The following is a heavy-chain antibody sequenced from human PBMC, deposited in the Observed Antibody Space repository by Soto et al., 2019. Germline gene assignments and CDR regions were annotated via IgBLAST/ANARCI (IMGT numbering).Heavy chain of an antibody. Sequence: GGSLRLSCAASGFTFSSYAMHWVRQAPGKGLEWVAVISYDGSNKYYADSVKGRFTISRDNSKNTLYLQMNSLRAEDTAVYYCARGGYGSSWYFDYWGQGTLVTVSS. CDR2: ISYDGSNK. CDR1: GFTFSSYA. V-gene: IGHV3-30-3*01. J-gene: IGHJ4*02. CDR3: ARGGYGSSWYFDY. D-gene: IGHD6-13*01.